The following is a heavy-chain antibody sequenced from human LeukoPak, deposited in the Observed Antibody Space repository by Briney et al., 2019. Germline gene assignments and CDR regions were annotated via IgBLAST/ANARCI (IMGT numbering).Heavy chain of an antibody. Sequence: ASVKVSCKVSGYTLTELSMHWVRQAPGKGLEWMGWINTNTGNPTYAQGFTGRFVFSLDTSVSTAYLQISSLKAEDTAVYYCARVLRERWLQRGVGYYFDYWGQGTLVTVSS. D-gene: IGHD5-24*01. CDR2: INTNTGNP. V-gene: IGHV7-4-1*02. CDR1: GYTLTELS. CDR3: ARVLRERWLQRGVGYYFDY. J-gene: IGHJ4*02.